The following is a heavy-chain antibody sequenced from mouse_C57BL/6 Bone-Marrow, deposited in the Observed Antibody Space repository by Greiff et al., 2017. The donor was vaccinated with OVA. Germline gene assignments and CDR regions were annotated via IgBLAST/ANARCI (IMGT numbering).Heavy chain of an antibody. V-gene: IGHV1-7*01. CDR1: GYTFTSYW. Sequence: VQGVESGAELAKPGASVKLSCKASGYTFTSYWMHWVKQRPGQGLEWIGYINPSSGYTKYNQKFKDKATLTADKSSSTAYMQLSSLTYEDSAVYCCARLGAGTLFDYWGQGTTLTVSS. CDR2: INPSSGYT. J-gene: IGHJ2*01. CDR3: ARLGAGTLFDY. D-gene: IGHD4-1*01.